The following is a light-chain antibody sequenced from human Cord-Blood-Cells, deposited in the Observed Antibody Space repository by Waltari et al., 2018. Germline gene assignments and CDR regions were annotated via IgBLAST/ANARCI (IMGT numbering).Light chain of an antibody. CDR1: SSDGGGYNY. Sequence: QSALTQPASVSASPGQSITISCTGTSSDGGGYNYVSWYQQPPGKVPKLMIYDVSKRPSGVSNRFSGSKSGNTASLTISGLQAEDEADYYCSSYTSSSTWVFGGGTKLTVL. J-gene: IGLJ3*02. CDR3: SSYTSSSTWV. CDR2: DVS. V-gene: IGLV2-14*01.